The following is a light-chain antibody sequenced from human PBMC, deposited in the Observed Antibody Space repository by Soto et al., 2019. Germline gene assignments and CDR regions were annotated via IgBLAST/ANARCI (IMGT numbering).Light chain of an antibody. Sequence: EIVMTQTPLALSVTPGQPASISCKARQSLLRSDGKTYVYWYLQKPGQPPQPLIYEVSKRFSGVSNRFSGGGSGTAFTLKISQVEAEDVGVYYCMETIQLPITFGQGTQLEVK. CDR3: METIQLPIT. CDR2: EVS. J-gene: IGKJ5*01. CDR1: QSLLRSDGKTY. V-gene: IGKV2D-29*01.